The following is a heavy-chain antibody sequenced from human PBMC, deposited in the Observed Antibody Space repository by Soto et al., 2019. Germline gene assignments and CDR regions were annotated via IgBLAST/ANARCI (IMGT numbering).Heavy chain of an antibody. D-gene: IGHD5-18*01. CDR1: GGSISSGGYY. CDR2: IYYSGST. V-gene: IGHV4-31*03. CDR3: ARGYVDTATTEFDY. J-gene: IGHJ4*02. Sequence: QVQLQESGPGLVKPSQTLSLTCTVSGGSISSGGYYWSWIRQHPGKGLEWIEYIYYSGSTYYNPSLKSRVTISVDTSKNQFSLKLSSVTAADTAVYYCARGYVDTATTEFDYWGQGTLVTVSS.